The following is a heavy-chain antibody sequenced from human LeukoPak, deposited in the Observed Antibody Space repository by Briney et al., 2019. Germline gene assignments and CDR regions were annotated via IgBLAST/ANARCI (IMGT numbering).Heavy chain of an antibody. CDR1: GYTFTGYY. CDR2: INTGNGNT. D-gene: IGHD2-21*02. J-gene: IGHJ4*02. Sequence: ASVKVSCKAFGYTFTGYYIHWVRQAPGQGLECMGWINTGNGNTKYSQKFQGRVTITRDASASTAYMDLSSLRSEDTAVYYCARNTETAIPLPYYFDYWGQGTLVTVSS. V-gene: IGHV1-3*04. CDR3: ARNTETAIPLPYYFDY.